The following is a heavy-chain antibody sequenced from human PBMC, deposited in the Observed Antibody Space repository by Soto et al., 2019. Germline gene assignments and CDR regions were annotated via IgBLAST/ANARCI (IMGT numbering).Heavy chain of an antibody. D-gene: IGHD2-21*01. CDR2: ITYDGSNE. CDR1: GFSFSSYN. V-gene: IGHV3-30-3*01. Sequence: QVQLVESGGGVVQPGRSLRLSCAASGFSFSSYNIHWVRQAPGKGLEWVAVITYDGSNEYYADSVKGRFTIYRDNSENTLDLQVNSLSPKDKAVYYCARGGRGTYSSLGDWGQGALVTVSS. J-gene: IGHJ4*02. CDR3: ARGGRGTYSSLGD.